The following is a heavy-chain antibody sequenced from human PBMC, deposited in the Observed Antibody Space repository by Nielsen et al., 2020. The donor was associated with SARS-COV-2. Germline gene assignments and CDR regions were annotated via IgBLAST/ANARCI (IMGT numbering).Heavy chain of an antibody. V-gene: IGHV4-31*03. J-gene: IGHJ6*03. D-gene: IGHD1-26*01. CDR1: GGSVSGRYY. CDR3: ARASGSYMDV. Sequence: SETLSLTCTVSGGSVSGRYYWNWIRQHPGKGLEWIGYIYYSGSTFYNPSPKSRVFISEDMSKNQLSLKMSSVTAADSAIYYCARASGSYMDVWGEGTTVTVSS. CDR2: IYYSGST.